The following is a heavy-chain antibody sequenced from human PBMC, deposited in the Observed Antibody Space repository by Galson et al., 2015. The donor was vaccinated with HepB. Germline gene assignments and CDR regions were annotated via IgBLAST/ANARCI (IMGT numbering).Heavy chain of an antibody. CDR2: IYPSGSND. CDR1: GLTFSNYA. D-gene: IGHD2-15*01. V-gene: IGHV3-23*01. J-gene: IGHJ5*02. Sequence: SLRLSCAASGLTFSNYAMSWVRQAPGKGLEWVSGIYPSGSNDYHADSVRGRFTISRDNSKNTLYLQMNSLRQEDTAMYFCVRDAIVVLPSVTATYWFDPWGQGTLVTVSS. CDR3: VRDAIVVLPSVTATYWFDP.